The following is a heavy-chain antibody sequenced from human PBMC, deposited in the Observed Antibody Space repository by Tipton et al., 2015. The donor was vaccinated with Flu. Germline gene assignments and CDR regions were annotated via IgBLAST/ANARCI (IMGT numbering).Heavy chain of an antibody. V-gene: IGHV3-49*04. Sequence: SLRLSCTASGFTFGDYAMSWVRQAPGKGLKWVGFIRSKAYGGTTEYAASVKGRITISRDDSKSIAYLQMNSLKTEDTAVYYCTRTAYYYDLPPGAFDIWGQGTMVTVSS. CDR2: IRSKAYGGTT. CDR3: TRTAYYYDLPPGAFDI. J-gene: IGHJ3*02. CDR1: GFTFGDYA. D-gene: IGHD3-22*01.